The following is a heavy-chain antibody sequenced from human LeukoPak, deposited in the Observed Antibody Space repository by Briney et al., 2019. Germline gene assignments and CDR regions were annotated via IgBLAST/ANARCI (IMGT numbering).Heavy chain of an antibody. J-gene: IGHJ4*02. V-gene: IGHV4-59*08. Sequence: SETLSLTCTVSGGSISSYYWSWIRQPPGKGLEWIGYIYCSGSTNYNPSLKSRVTISVDTSKNQFSLKLSSVTAADTAVYYCARSGGYSSAIFDYWGQGTLVTVSS. CDR2: IYCSGST. D-gene: IGHD6-19*01. CDR1: GGSISSYY. CDR3: ARSGGYSSAIFDY.